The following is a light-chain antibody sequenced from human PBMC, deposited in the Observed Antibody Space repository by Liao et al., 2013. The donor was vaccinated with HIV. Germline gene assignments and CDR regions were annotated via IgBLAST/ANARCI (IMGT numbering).Light chain of an antibody. CDR1: KLGNKY. V-gene: IGLV3-1*01. J-gene: IGLJ1*01. CDR2: QDN. Sequence: SYELTQPPSVSVSPGQTATITCSGDKLGNKYVCWYQQKPGQSPVLVIYQDNKRHSGIPERFSGSNSGNTATLTISGTQPTDEAVYYCQAWDSGSFVFGTGTKVTVL. CDR3: QAWDSGSFV.